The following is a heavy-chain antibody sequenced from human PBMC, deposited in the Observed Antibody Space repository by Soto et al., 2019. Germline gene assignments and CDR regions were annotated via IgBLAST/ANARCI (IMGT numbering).Heavy chain of an antibody. V-gene: IGHV3-21*06. D-gene: IGHD5-12*01. J-gene: IGHJ5*01. CDR3: ARDRNIATSGDWFDS. CDR2: ISSSGDYI. Sequence: PGGSLRLSCVVSGFSFRSYSMNWVRQAPGKGLEWVSSISSSGDYIYYADSVKGRFTIARDNAKNSLYLQMNSLRAEDTAVYYCARDRNIATSGDWFDSWGQGTLVPVSS. CDR1: GFSFRSYS.